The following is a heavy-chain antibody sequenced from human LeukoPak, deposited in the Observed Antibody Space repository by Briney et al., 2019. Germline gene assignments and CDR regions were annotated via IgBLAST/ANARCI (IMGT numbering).Heavy chain of an antibody. D-gene: IGHD2-2*01. V-gene: IGHV1-18*01. CDR1: GYTFTSYG. CDR2: ISAYNGNT. CDR3: ARVDYCSSTSCYSYYYYMDV. J-gene: IGHJ6*03. Sequence: GASVKVSCKASGYTFTSYGISWVRQAPGQGLEWMGWISAYNGNTNYAQKLQGRVTMTTDTSTSTAYMELRSLRSDDTAVYYCARVDYCSSTSCYSYYYYMDVWGKGTTVTISS.